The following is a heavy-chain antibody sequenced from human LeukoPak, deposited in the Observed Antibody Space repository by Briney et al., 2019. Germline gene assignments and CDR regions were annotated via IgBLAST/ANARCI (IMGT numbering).Heavy chain of an antibody. D-gene: IGHD2-21*02. J-gene: IGHJ3*02. CDR2: INPNSGGT. V-gene: IGHV1-2*02. Sequence: ASVKVSCKASGYTFTGYYMHWVRQAPGQGLEWMGWINPNSGGTKYVQKFQGRVTVTRDTSINTVYMQLSNLTSDDTAVYYCARERIVVVTLSDAIDIWGQGTMVTVSS. CDR1: GYTFTGYY. CDR3: ARERIVVVTLSDAIDI.